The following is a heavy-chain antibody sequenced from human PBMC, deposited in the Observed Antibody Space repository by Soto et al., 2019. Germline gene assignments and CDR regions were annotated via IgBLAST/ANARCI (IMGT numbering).Heavy chain of an antibody. CDR2: ISYDGSNK. Sequence: QVQLVESGGGVVQPGRSLRLSCAASGFTFSSYAMHWVRQAPGKGLEWVAVISYDGSNKYYADSVKGRFTISRDNSKNTLYLQMNSLRAEDTAVYYCARDPGSSGWDYWGQGTLVTVSS. D-gene: IGHD6-19*01. CDR1: GFTFSSYA. V-gene: IGHV3-30-3*01. J-gene: IGHJ4*02. CDR3: ARDPGSSGWDY.